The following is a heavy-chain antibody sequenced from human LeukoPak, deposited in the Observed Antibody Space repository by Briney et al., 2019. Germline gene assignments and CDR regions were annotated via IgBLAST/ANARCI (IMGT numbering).Heavy chain of an antibody. J-gene: IGHJ4*02. CDR3: ARSFSSMGGAFDY. D-gene: IGHD1-26*01. CDR1: RFTLSTYW. CDR2: IWYDGSNK. Sequence: GGSLRLSCAASRFTLSTYWMSWVRQAPGKGLEWVAVIWYDGSNKYYADSVKGRFTISRDNSKNTLYLQMNSLRAEDTAVYYCARSFSSMGGAFDYWGQGTLVTVSS. V-gene: IGHV3-33*08.